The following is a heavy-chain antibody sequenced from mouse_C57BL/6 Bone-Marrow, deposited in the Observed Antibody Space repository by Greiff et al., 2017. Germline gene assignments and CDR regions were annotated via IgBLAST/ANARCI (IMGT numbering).Heavy chain of an antibody. CDR3: ASPITTVVATPFAY. CDR1: GFTIKNTY. CDR2: IDPANGNT. V-gene: IGHV14-3*01. Sequence: EVQLQQSVAELVRPGASVKLSCTASGFTIKNTYMHWVKQRPEQGLEWIGRIDPANGNTKYDPKFQGKATMTVDTSSNTAYLQLSSLTSEDTAVYSGASPITTVVATPFAYGGQGTLVTVSA. J-gene: IGHJ3*01. D-gene: IGHD1-1*01.